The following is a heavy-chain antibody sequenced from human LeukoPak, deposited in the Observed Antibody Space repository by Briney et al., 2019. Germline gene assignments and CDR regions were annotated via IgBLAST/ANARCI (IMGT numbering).Heavy chain of an antibody. D-gene: IGHD6-19*01. J-gene: IGHJ4*02. CDR1: GFTFSSNA. CDR2: ISDSGDFT. CDR3: AKGSRHFSRDKAGPIDY. V-gene: IGHV3-23*01. Sequence: GGSLRLSCAGSGFTFSSNAMSWVRQAPGKGLEWVSSISDSGDFTYYADSVKGRFTISRDNSKNTLFVQMSSLRAEDTAVYYCAKGSRHFSRDKAGPIDYWGQGTLVTVSS.